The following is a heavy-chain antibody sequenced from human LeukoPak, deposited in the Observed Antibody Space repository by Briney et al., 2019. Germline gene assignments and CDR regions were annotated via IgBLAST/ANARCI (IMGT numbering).Heavy chain of an antibody. CDR3: ARACGYSGYALY. J-gene: IGHJ4*02. Sequence: PSETLSLTCAVYGGSFSGYYWSWIRQPPGKGLEWIGEINHSGSTNYDPSLKSRVTISVDTSKNQFSLKLSSVTAADTAVYYCARACGYSGYALYWGQGTLVTVSS. D-gene: IGHD5-12*01. CDR1: GGSFSGYY. CDR2: INHSGST. V-gene: IGHV4-34*01.